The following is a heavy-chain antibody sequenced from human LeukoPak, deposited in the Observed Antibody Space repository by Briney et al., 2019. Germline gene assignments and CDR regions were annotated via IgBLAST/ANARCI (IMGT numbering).Heavy chain of an antibody. Sequence: PGGSLRLSCAASGFTFSSYAMSWARQAPGKGLEWVSAISGSGGSTYYADSVKGRFTISRDNSKNTLYLQINSLRAEDTAVYYCAKDGAIFGVVIGWFDPWGQGTLVTVSS. D-gene: IGHD3-3*01. V-gene: IGHV3-23*01. CDR1: GFTFSSYA. CDR2: ISGSGGST. CDR3: AKDGAIFGVVIGWFDP. J-gene: IGHJ5*02.